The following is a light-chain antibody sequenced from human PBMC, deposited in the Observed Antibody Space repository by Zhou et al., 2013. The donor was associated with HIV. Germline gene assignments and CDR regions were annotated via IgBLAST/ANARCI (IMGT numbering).Light chain of an antibody. CDR1: QSISSH. V-gene: IGKV1-39*01. J-gene: IGKJ1*01. Sequence: DIQMTQSPSTLSASVGDRVTITCRASQSISSHLAWYQQKPGKAPKLLIYAASTLQSGVPSRFSGSGSGTDFTLTISSLQPEDFATYYCQQSYNMSWTFGQGTKVQIK. CDR2: AAS. CDR3: QQSYNMSWT.